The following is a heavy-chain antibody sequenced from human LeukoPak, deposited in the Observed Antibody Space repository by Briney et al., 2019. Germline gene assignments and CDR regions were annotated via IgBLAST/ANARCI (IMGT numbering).Heavy chain of an antibody. D-gene: IGHD3-22*01. J-gene: IGHJ4*02. CDR1: GGSISSSSYY. CDR2: IYYSGST. Sequence: SETLSLTCTVSGGSISSSSYYWGWIRQPPGKGLEWIGSIYYSGSTYYNPSLKSLVIISVDTSKNQFSLKLSSVTAADTAVYYCARDMYYYDSSGYLPYYYFDYWGQGTLVTVSS. CDR3: ARDMYYYDSSGYLPYYYFDY. V-gene: IGHV4-39*07.